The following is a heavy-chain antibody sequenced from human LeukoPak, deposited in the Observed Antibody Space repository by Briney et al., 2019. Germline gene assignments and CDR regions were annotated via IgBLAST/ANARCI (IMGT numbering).Heavy chain of an antibody. CDR1: GGFISSYY. J-gene: IGHJ6*03. V-gene: IGHV4-4*07. D-gene: IGHD1-14*01. CDR2: IYSSGST. Sequence: PSETLSLTCTVSGGFISSYYWSWIRQPAGKGLEWIGHIYSSGSTNYDPSLKSRVTMSVDTSKNQFSLKLSSVTAADTAVYYCAGGPDNYYYYMDVWGKGTTVTVSS. CDR3: AGGPDNYYYYMDV.